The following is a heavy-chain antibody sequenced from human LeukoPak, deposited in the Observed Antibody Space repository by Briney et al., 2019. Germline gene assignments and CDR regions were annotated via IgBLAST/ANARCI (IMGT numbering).Heavy chain of an antibody. Sequence: GGSLRLSCAASGFTFSTYWMHWVRQAPGKGLVWVSRINSDGSSTSYADSVKGRFTISRDNAKNTLFLQMNSLRAEDTAVYYCARGSSGSYYGYWGQGTLVTVSP. CDR3: ARGSSGSYYGY. D-gene: IGHD1-26*01. CDR1: GFTFSTYW. CDR2: INSDGSST. V-gene: IGHV3-74*01. J-gene: IGHJ4*02.